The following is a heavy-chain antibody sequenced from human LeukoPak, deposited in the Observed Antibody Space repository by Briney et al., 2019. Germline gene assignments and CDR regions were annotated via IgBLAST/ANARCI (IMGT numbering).Heavy chain of an antibody. J-gene: IGHJ6*03. CDR2: INPNSGGT. D-gene: IGHD3-10*01. V-gene: IGHV1-2*02. CDR1: GYTFTGYY. CDR3: ARDPSGGLYEYPDYYMDV. Sequence: ASVKVSCKASGYTFTGYYMHWVRQAPGQGLEGMGWINPNSGGTNYAQKFQGRVTMTRDTSISTPYMELSRLRSDDTAVYYCARDPSGGLYEYPDYYMDVWGKGTTVTISS.